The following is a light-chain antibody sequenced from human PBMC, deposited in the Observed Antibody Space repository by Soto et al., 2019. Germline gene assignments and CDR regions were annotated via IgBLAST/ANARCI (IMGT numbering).Light chain of an antibody. Sequence: QSVLTQPPSVSGAPGQRVTISCTGSSSNIGAGFDVHWYQQLPGAAPKLLIYGNHNRPSGVPDRFSGSKSGTSASLAITGLQAEDEADYYCQSFDNSLHAYVFGGGTQLTVL. CDR3: QSFDNSLHAYV. J-gene: IGLJ7*01. CDR1: SSNIGAGFD. V-gene: IGLV1-40*01. CDR2: GNH.